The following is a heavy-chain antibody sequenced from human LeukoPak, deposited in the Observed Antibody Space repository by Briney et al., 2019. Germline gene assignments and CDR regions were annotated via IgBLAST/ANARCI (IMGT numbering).Heavy chain of an antibody. J-gene: IGHJ5*02. D-gene: IGHD5-12*01. CDR1: GFIFSQYS. Sequence: GGSLRLSCAASGFIFSQYSMNWVRQAPGKGLEWVSHIRSSSETFYADSVKGRFTISRDNARNSLYLQMNNLRGEDTAIYYCTRDAGNSGYGCDLWGQGTLVTVSS. V-gene: IGHV3-48*01. CDR3: TRDAGNSGYGCDL. CDR2: IRSSSET.